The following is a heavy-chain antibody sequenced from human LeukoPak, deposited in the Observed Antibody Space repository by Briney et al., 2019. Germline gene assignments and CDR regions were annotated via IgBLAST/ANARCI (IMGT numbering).Heavy chain of an antibody. J-gene: IGHJ4*02. CDR2: ISGSGGST. V-gene: IGHV3-23*01. D-gene: IGHD3-22*01. Sequence: GGSLRLSCAASGFTFSNYAMTRVRQTPGKGLEWVSSISGSGGSTYYADSVKGRFTISRDNSKNTLYLQMNNLRAEDTAVYHCAKRSGSTGYYDYWGQGTLITVSS. CDR1: GFTFSNYA. CDR3: AKRSGSTGYYDY.